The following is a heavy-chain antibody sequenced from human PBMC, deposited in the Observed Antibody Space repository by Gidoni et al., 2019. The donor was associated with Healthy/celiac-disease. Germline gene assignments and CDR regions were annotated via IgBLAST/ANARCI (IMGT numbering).Heavy chain of an antibody. D-gene: IGHD3-10*01. Sequence: QVQLQESGPGLVQPSQTLSLTCTVSGSSISSGGYYCSWIRQHPGKGLEWIGYIYYSVSTYYNPSLKSRVTISVDTSKNQFSLKLSSVTAADTAVYYCARDRYYGSGPSFYYYYGMDVWGQGTTVTVSS. CDR3: ARDRYYGSGPSFYYYYGMDV. V-gene: IGHV4-31*03. CDR2: IYYSVST. CDR1: GSSISSGGYY. J-gene: IGHJ6*02.